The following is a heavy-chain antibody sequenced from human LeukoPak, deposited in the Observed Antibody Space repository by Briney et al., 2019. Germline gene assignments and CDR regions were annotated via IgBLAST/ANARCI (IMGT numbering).Heavy chain of an antibody. CDR2: IYWNDDK. V-gene: IGHV2-5*01. CDR1: GFSLSTSGVG. CDR3: AHETYSSTSNNWFDP. Sequence: SGPTLVNPTQTLTLTCTFSGFSLSTSGVGVGWIRQPPGKALEWLALIYWNDDKRYSPSLKSRLTTTKDTSKNQVVLTMTNMDPVDTATYYCAHETYSSTSNNWFDPWGQGTLVTVSS. D-gene: IGHD6-13*01. J-gene: IGHJ5*02.